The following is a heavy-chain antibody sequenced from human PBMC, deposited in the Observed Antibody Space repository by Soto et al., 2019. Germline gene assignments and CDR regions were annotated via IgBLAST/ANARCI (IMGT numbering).Heavy chain of an antibody. CDR2: FYYTGST. D-gene: IGHD3-22*01. J-gene: IGHJ4*02. CDR3: ARSMHYSDGSNYSPFDY. V-gene: IGHV4-61*01. CDR1: GGSVSRGNYY. Sequence: SETLSLTCTVSGGSVSRGNYYWSWIRQPPGKGLEWIGYFYYTGSTNYNPSLKSRVTISIDASKNQFSLRLSSVTAADTAVYYCARSMHYSDGSNYSPFDYWGQGTLVTVSS.